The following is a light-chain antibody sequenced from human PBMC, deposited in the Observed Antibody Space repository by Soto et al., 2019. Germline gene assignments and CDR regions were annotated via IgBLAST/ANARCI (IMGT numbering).Light chain of an antibody. CDR2: EDT. Sequence: QSVLTQPPSASGSPGQSVTISCTGTSSDVGGYNYVSWYQQHPGKAPKLMIYEDTKRPSGVSNRFSGSKSGNTASLTISGLQAEDEADYYCCSYAGISTSVFGTGTKVTVL. J-gene: IGLJ1*01. CDR1: SSDVGGYNY. CDR3: CSYAGISTSV. V-gene: IGLV2-23*01.